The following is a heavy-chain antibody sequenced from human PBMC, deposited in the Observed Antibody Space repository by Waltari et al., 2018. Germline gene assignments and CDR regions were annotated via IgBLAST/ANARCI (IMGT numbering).Heavy chain of an antibody. Sequence: VQLVESGGGLVQPGGSLRLSCAASGFTFSSYAMSWVRQAPGKGLEWVSGLSGSGDSTYYADSVKGRFTISRDNSKNTLYLQMNSRRAEDTAVYYCTKDKGSSTSPRAFDYWGQGTLVTVSS. CDR2: LSGSGDST. CDR3: TKDKGSSTSPRAFDY. V-gene: IGHV3-23*04. CDR1: GFTFSSYA. D-gene: IGHD2-2*01. J-gene: IGHJ4*02.